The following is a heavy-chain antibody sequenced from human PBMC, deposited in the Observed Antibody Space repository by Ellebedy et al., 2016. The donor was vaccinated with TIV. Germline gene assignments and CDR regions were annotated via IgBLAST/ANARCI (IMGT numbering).Heavy chain of an antibody. J-gene: IGHJ4*02. CDR2: ITTNDE. CDR1: GSTLGGYW. V-gene: IGHV3-74*01. D-gene: IGHD3-22*01. Sequence: PGGSLRLSCEVSGSTLGGYWMHWVRQAPGKGLVWVSRITTNDENYADSVKGRFTVSRDNAKNTVYLQMNSLRAEDTAVYYYGRILGGSGSRSEAIDYWGQGSLVIVSS. CDR3: GRILGGSGSRSEAIDY.